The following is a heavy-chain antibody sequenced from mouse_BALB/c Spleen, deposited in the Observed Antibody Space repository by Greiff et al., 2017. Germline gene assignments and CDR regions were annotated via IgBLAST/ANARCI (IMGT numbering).Heavy chain of an antibody. CDR1: GFSLTSYG. J-gene: IGHJ3*01. CDR2: IWSGGST. CDR3: ARSEGYWFAY. Sequence: QVQLQQSGPGLVQPSQSLSITCTVSGFSLTSYGVHWVRQSPGKGLEWLGVIWSGGSTDYNAAFISRLSISKDNSKSQVFFKMNSLQVNDTAIYYCARSEGYWFAYWGQGTLVTVSA. V-gene: IGHV2-2*02.